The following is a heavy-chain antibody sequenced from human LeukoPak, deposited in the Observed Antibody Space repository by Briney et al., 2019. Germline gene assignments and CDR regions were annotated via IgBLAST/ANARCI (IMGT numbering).Heavy chain of an antibody. CDR1: GFTFSSYG. V-gene: IGHV3-30*03. J-gene: IGHJ4*02. CDR2: ISYDGSNK. CDR3: TSNWNSDY. Sequence: HPGGSLRPSCAASGFTFSSYGMHWVRQAPGKGLEWVAVISYDGSNKYYADSVKGRFTISRDNSKNTLYLQMNSLRAEDTAVYYCTSNWNSDYWGQGTQVTVSS. D-gene: IGHD1-7*01.